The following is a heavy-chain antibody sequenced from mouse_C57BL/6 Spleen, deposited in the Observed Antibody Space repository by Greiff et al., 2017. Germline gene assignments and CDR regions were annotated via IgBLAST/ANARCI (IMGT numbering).Heavy chain of an antibody. V-gene: IGHV1-4*01. Sequence: QVQLQQSGAELARPGASVKMSCKASGYTFTSYTMHWVKQRPGQGLEWIGYINPSSGYTKYNQKFKDKATLTADKSSSTAYMQLSSLTSEDSAVYYWARDYYGSSTWFAYWGQGTLVTVAA. CDR1: GYTFTSYT. CDR2: INPSSGYT. D-gene: IGHD1-1*01. J-gene: IGHJ3*01. CDR3: ARDYYGSSTWFAY.